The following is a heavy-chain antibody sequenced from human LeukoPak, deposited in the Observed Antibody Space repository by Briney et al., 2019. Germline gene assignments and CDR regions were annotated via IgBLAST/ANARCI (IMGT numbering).Heavy chain of an antibody. CDR1: GFTFSNYN. CDR3: ARGAADGYNYFFYYYMDV. V-gene: IGHV3-21*01. Sequence: GGSLRLSCAASGFTFSNYNMNWVRQAPGKGLEWVSSISSDSAYIYNADSMKGRFTISRDNTRNSLYLQMNNLRAEDTAVYYCARGAADGYNYFFYYYMDVWGKGTTVTVSS. J-gene: IGHJ6*03. CDR2: ISSDSAYI. D-gene: IGHD5-24*01.